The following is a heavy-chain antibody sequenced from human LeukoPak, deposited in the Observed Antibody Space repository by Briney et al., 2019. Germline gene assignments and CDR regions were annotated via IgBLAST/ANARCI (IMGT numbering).Heavy chain of an antibody. V-gene: IGHV4-59*11. CDR1: GGSISGHY. CDR3: AREGRSYPFDY. CDR2: IYYSGST. Sequence: KPSETLSLTCTVSGGSISGHYWTWIRQPPGKGLEWIGYIYYSGSTNYNPSLKSRVTISVDTSKNQFSLKLSSVTAADTAVYYCAREGRSYPFDYWGQGTLVTVSS. D-gene: IGHD3-10*01. J-gene: IGHJ4*02.